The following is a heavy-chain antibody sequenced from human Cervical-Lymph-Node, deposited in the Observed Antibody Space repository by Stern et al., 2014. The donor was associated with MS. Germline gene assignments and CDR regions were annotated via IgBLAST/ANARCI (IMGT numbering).Heavy chain of an antibody. J-gene: IGHJ4*02. V-gene: IGHV3-43*01. CDR1: GFTFDDYT. Sequence: EEQLVESGGVVVQPGGSLRLSCAASGFTFDDYTMHWVRQAPGKGLEWVSLISWDGGSTSYADSVKGRFTISRDNSKNSLYLQMNSLRTEDTALYYCAKPITMIVVAESSYFDYWGQGTLVTVSS. D-gene: IGHD3-22*01. CDR3: AKPITMIVVAESSYFDY. CDR2: ISWDGGST.